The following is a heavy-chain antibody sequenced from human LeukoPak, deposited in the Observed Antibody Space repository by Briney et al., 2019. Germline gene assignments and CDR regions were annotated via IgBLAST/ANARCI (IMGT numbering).Heavy chain of an antibody. CDR3: ARDPGYCSSTSCSPNDAFDI. CDR2: IYYSGST. V-gene: IGHV4-59*12. Sequence: SETLSLTCTVSGGSMSSYYWSWIRQPPGKGLEWIGYIYYSGSTNYNPSLKSRVTISVDTSKNQFSLKLSSVTAADTAVYYCARDPGYCSSTSCSPNDAFDIWGQGTMVTVSS. D-gene: IGHD2-2*01. CDR1: GGSMSSYY. J-gene: IGHJ3*02.